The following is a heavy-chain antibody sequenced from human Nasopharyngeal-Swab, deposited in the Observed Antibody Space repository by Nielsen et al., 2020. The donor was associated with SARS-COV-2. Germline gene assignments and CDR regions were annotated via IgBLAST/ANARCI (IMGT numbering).Heavy chain of an antibody. CDR2: ISYDGSNK. J-gene: IGHJ5*02. D-gene: IGHD3-10*01. CDR1: GFTFSSYA. CDR3: ASALVWFGEIWFDP. Sequence: GESLKISCAASGFTFSSYAMHWVRQAPGKGLEWVAVISYDGSNKYYADSVKGRFTISRDNSKNTLYLQMNSLRAEETAVYYCASALVWFGEIWFDPWGQGTLVTVSS. V-gene: IGHV3-30-3*01.